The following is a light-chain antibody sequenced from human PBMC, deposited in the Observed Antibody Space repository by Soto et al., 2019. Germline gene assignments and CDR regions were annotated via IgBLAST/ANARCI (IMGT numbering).Light chain of an antibody. CDR1: QSVSGK. CDR2: DAS. J-gene: IGKJ4*01. CDR3: QQYDVTPPNT. Sequence: EIVMTQSPATLSLSPGERATLSCRASQSVSGKLAWYQQKPGQAPRLLIYDASNRATGIPDRFSGSGCGTDFNLTISGLEPEDFAFYYCQQYDVTPPNTFGGGTKVEIK. V-gene: IGKV3D-15*01.